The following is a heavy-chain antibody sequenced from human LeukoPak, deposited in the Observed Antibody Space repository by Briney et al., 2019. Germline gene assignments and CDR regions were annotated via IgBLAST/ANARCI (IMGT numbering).Heavy chain of an antibody. J-gene: IGHJ4*02. CDR1: GYTFTGYY. CDR2: INPNSGGT. D-gene: IGHD3-22*01. V-gene: IGHV1-2*02. CDR3: ARGFLHDSSGYHDY. Sequence: ASVKVSCKASGYTFTGYYMHWVRQAPGQGLEWVGWINPNSGGTNYAQKFQGRVTMTRDTSISTAYMELSRLRSDDTAVYYCARGFLHDSSGYHDYWGQGTLVTVSS.